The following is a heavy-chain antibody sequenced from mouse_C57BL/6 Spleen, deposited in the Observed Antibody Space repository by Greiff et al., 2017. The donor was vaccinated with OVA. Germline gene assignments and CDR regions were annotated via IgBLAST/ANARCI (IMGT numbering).Heavy chain of an antibody. CDR3: TGRCIIPYAMGY. CDR1: GFTFSNYW. CDR2: IRLKSDNYAT. Sequence: EVMLVESGGGLVQPGGSMKLSCVASGFTFSNYWMNWVRQSPEKGLEWVAQIRLKSDNYATHYAESVKGRFTISRDDSKSSVYLQMNNLRAEDTGIYDCTGRCIIPYAMGYWGQGTSVTVAS. J-gene: IGHJ4*01. V-gene: IGHV6-3*01. D-gene: IGHD1-1*01.